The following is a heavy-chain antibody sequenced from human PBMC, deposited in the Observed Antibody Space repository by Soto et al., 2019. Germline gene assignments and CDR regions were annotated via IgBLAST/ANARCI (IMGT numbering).Heavy chain of an antibody. J-gene: IGHJ4*02. CDR2: ISSSSNNI. CDR1: GFSLRSYS. Sequence: EVQLVESGGGLVKPGGSLRLSCAASGFSLRSYSRNWVRKAPGKGLEWVSSISSSSNNIYYADSVKGRFTISRDNAKNSLFLQVNSLRDEDTAVYFCARDLTTATGAFDYWGQGTLVTVSS. D-gene: IGHD6-13*01. V-gene: IGHV3-21*01. CDR3: ARDLTTATGAFDY.